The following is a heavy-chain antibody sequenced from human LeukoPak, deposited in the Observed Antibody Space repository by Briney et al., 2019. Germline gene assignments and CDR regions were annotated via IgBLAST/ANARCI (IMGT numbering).Heavy chain of an antibody. D-gene: IGHD3-10*01. CDR1: GYTLTELS. V-gene: IGHV1-24*01. Sequence: ASVKVSCKVSGYTLTELSMHWVRQAPGKGLEWMGGFDPEDGETIYAQKFQGRVTMTEDTSTDTAYMELSSLTSEDTAVYYCATSGGDYYYSLDVWGKGTPVTISS. CDR2: FDPEDGET. CDR3: ATSGGDYYYSLDV. J-gene: IGHJ6*03.